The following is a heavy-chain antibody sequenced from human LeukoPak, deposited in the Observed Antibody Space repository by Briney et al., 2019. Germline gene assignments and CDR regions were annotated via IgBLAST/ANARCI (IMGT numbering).Heavy chain of an antibody. CDR2: INHSGST. J-gene: IGHJ6*02. CDR3: ARGSYDFWSGYYNYGMDV. CDR1: GGSFSGYY. V-gene: IGHV4-34*01. D-gene: IGHD3-3*01. Sequence: SETLSLTCAVHGGSFSGYYWSWIRQPPGKGLEWIGEINHSGSTNYNPSLKSRVTISVDTSKNQFSLKLSSVTAADTAVYYCARGSYDFWSGYYNYGMDVWGQGTTVTVSS.